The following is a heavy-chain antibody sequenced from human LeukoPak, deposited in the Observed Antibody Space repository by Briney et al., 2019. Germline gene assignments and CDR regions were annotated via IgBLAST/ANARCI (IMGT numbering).Heavy chain of an antibody. CDR1: GYSFTSYW. CDR3: ARRDDYGGNRPYPTTRYYFDY. CDR2: IYPGDSDT. V-gene: IGHV5-51*01. Sequence: GESLKISCKGSGYSFTSYWIGWVRKMPGKGLEWMGIIYPGDSDTRYSPSFQGQVTISADKSISTAYLQWSSLKASDTAMYYCARRDDYGGNRPYPTTRYYFDYWGQGTLVTVSS. D-gene: IGHD4-23*01. J-gene: IGHJ4*02.